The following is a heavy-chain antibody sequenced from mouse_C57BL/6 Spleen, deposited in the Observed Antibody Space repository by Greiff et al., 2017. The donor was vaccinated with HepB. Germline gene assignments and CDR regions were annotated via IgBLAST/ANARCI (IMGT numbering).Heavy chain of an antibody. CDR2: IYPGDGDT. V-gene: IGHV1-82*01. J-gene: IGHJ2*01. Sequence: VKVVESGPELVKPGASVKISCKASGYAFSSSWMNWVKQRPGKGLEWIGRIYPGDGDTNYNGKFKGKATLTADKSSSTAYMQLSSLTSEDSAVYFCAGSSYFDYWGQGTTLTVSS. CDR3: AGSSYFDY. CDR1: GYAFSSSW. D-gene: IGHD1-1*01.